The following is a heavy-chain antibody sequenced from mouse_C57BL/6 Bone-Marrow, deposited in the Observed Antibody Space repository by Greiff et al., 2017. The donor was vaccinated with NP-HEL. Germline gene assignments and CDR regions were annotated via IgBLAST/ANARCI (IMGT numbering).Heavy chain of an antibody. J-gene: IGHJ4*01. CDR2: IDPETGGT. D-gene: IGHD2-2*01. Sequence: VQLQHSGAELVRPGASVTLSCKASGYTFTDYEMHWVKQTPVHGLEWIGAIDPETGGTAYNQKFKGKAILTADKSSSTAYMELRSLTSEDSAVYYCTKLLWLLYYAMDYWGQGTSVTVSS. CDR1: GYTFTDYE. CDR3: TKLLWLLYYAMDY. V-gene: IGHV1-15*01.